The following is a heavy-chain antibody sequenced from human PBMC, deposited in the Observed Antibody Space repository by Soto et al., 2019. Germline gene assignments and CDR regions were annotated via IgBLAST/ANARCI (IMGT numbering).Heavy chain of an antibody. Sequence: GASVKVSCKTSCFTFTDFSMHWVRQAPGQRLQWMGWINTHIGHRQYSPSFADRVTLTTDTSTSTAHTQLKGLRSDDTAVYYCPRTDIWAYWGQGPMVTVSS. J-gene: IGHJ4*02. CDR1: CFTFTDFS. D-gene: IGHD2-15*01. CDR2: INTHIGHR. V-gene: IGHV1-18*04. CDR3: PRTDIWAY.